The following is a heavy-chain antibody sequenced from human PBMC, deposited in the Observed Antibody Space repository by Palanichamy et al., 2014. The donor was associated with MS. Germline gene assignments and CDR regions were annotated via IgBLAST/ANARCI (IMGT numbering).Heavy chain of an antibody. CDR2: IYYSGST. J-gene: IGHJ6*03. CDR1: GGSISSGDYY. V-gene: IGHV4-30-4*01. Sequence: QVQLQESGPGLVKPSQTLSLTCAVSGGSISSGDYYWSWIRQPPGKGLEWIGYIYYSGSTYYNPSLKSRVTISVDTSKNQFSLKLSSVTAADTAVYYCAGTSVSMVQGVNYFYYYMDVWGKGTTVTVSS. CDR3: AGTSVSMVQGVNYFYYYMDV. D-gene: IGHD3-10*01.